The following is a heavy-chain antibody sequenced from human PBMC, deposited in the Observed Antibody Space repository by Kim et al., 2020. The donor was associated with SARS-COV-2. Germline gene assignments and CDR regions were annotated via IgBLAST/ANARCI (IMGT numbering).Heavy chain of an antibody. V-gene: IGHV6-1*01. Sequence: YAVSVKSRITITPDTSKNHFSLQLSSVTPEDTAVYYCARDPRSTHAIIFDYWGQGTLVTVSS. J-gene: IGHJ4*02. D-gene: IGHD2-8*01. CDR3: ARDPRSTHAIIFDY.